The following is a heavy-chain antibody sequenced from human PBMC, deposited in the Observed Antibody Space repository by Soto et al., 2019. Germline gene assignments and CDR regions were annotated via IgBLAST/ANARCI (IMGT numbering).Heavy chain of an antibody. Sequence: GGSLRLSCAASGFTFSGSAMHWVRQASGKGLEWVGRIRSKANSYATAYAASVKGRFTISRDDSKNTAYLQMNSLKTEDTAVYYCTAPGDRYAFDIWGQGTMVTVSS. CDR2: IRSKANSYAT. J-gene: IGHJ3*02. CDR3: TAPGDRYAFDI. V-gene: IGHV3-73*01. D-gene: IGHD7-27*01. CDR1: GFTFSGSA.